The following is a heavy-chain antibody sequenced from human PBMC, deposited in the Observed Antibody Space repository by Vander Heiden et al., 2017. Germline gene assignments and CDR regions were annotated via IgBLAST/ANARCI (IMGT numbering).Heavy chain of an antibody. D-gene: IGHD3-10*01. CDR3: AKYYYGSGSTAFDY. J-gene: IGHJ4*02. CDR1: GFTFTSYA. CDR2: ISGGGETT. Sequence: EVQLLEYGGGLVQPGGSLRLSCAASGFTFTSYAMSWVRQAPGKGLEWVSAISGGGETTYYADAVKGRFTISRDNSKNTLYLQMNSLRAEDTAVYYCAKYYYGSGSTAFDYWGQGTLVTVSS. V-gene: IGHV3-23*01.